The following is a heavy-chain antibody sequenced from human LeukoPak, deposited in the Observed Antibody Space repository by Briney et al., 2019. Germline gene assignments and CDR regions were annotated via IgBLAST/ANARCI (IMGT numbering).Heavy chain of an antibody. V-gene: IGHV3-48*01. D-gene: IGHD6-13*01. Sequence: PGGSLRLSCAASGFTFSSYSMNWVRQAPGKGLEWVSYISSSSSTIYYADSVKGRFTISRDNSKNTLYLQMNSLRAEDTAVYYCAKAQTGYSSSWYLYFQHWGQGTLVTVSS. CDR3: AKAQTGYSSSWYLYFQH. CDR2: ISSSSSTI. J-gene: IGHJ1*01. CDR1: GFTFSSYS.